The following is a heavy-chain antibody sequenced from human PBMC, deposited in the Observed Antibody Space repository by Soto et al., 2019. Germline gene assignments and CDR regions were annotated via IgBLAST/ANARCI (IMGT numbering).Heavy chain of an antibody. Sequence: GESLNISCTCAGYIFTSYWISWVRQMPGKGLGWMGRIDTSDSYTNYRQSLQRHVTTSDDKTSSTAYEQWSSMKASDTAMYYCARLDDDYGDYVESEVVDPWGQGTLVTVSS. D-gene: IGHD4-17*01. J-gene: IGHJ5*02. CDR1: GYIFTSYW. CDR3: ARLDDDYGDYVESEVVDP. CDR2: IDTSDSYT. V-gene: IGHV5-10-1*01.